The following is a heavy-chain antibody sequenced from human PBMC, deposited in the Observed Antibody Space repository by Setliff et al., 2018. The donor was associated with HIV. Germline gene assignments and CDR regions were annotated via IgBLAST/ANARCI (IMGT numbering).Heavy chain of an antibody. Sequence: GGSLRLSCAASGFTFSSYAMSWVRQAPGKGLEWVSAISGSGGSTYYADSVKGRFTISRDNSKNTLYLQMNSLSAEDTAVYYCASLYSSGCPACPDAFDIWGQGTMVTVSS. D-gene: IGHD6-19*01. J-gene: IGHJ3*02. CDR2: ISGSGGST. CDR1: GFTFSSYA. V-gene: IGHV3-23*01. CDR3: ASLYSSGCPACPDAFDI.